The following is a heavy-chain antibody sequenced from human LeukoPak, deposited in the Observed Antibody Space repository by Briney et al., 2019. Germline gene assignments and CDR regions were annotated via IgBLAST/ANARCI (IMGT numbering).Heavy chain of an antibody. CDR3: ARGYCSGGSCYSYYYYNYMDV. Sequence: ASVKVSCKASGYTFTGYYMHWVRQAPGQGLEWMGWINPNSGGTNYAQKFLGRVTMTRGTSISTAYMGLSRLRSDDTAVYYCARGYCSGGSCYSYYYYNYMDVWGKGTTATVSS. D-gene: IGHD2-15*01. CDR1: GYTFTGYY. V-gene: IGHV1-2*02. CDR2: INPNSGGT. J-gene: IGHJ6*03.